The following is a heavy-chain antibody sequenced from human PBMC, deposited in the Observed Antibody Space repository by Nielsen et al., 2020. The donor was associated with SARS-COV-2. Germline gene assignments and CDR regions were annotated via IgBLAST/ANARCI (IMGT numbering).Heavy chain of an antibody. V-gene: IGHV5-10-1*01. CDR3: AILNSYSTYYDY. D-gene: IGHD6-13*01. Sequence: GESLKISCKGSGYSFTSYWISWVRQMPGKGLEWMGRIDPSDSYTNYSPSFQGHVTISADKSISTAYLQWSSLKASDTAMYYCAILNSYSTYYDYWGQGTLVIVSS. CDR2: IDPSDSYT. J-gene: IGHJ4*02. CDR1: GYSFTSYW.